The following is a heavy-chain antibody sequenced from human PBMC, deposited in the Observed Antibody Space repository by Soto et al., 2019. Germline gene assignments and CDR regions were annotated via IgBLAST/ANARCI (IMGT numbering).Heavy chain of an antibody. CDR1: GGSNIRDGYY. CDR2: ISYSGSS. J-gene: IGHJ4*02. V-gene: IGHV4-31*03. CDR3: ARATPAGSADF. D-gene: IGHD2-2*01. Sequence: QVQLQESGPGLVKPSQTLSLTCTVSGGSNIRDGYYWSWIRQHPGKGLEWIAYISYSGSSYSNPSLKSRVTISADTSKNQFSLRLTSVTAADTAVYFCARATPAGSADFRGQGTLVTVSS.